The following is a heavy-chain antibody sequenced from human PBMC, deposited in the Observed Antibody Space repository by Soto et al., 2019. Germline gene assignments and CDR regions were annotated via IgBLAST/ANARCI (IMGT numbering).Heavy chain of an antibody. D-gene: IGHD6-13*01. V-gene: IGHV3-33*01. J-gene: IGHJ6*02. CDR2: IWNDGSNN. Sequence: QVQLVESGGGVVQPGRSLRLSCAASGFTFNNYGMHWARQAPGKGLEWLAVIWNDGSNNYYANSVKGRFTISRDNSKNTLYLQMNSLRAEDTAVYYCARRQIPPPTRGAANARGGMDVWGQGTTVTVSS. CDR3: ARRQIPPPTRGAANARGGMDV. CDR1: GFTFNNYG.